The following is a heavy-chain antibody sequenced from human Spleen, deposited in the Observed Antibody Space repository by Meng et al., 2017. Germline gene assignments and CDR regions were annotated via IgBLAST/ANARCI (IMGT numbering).Heavy chain of an antibody. D-gene: IGHD4-11*01. CDR3: ARGPTTMAHDFDY. CDR2: INHSGST. Sequence: QWQLQQVGAGLLKPLETLSLTCVVSGGSFSDYYWSWIRQPPGKGLEWIGEINHSGSTNYKPSLESRATISVDTSQNNLSLKLSSVTAADSAVYYCARGPTTMAHDFDYWGQGTLVTVSS. CDR1: GGSFSDYY. V-gene: IGHV4-34*01. J-gene: IGHJ4*02.